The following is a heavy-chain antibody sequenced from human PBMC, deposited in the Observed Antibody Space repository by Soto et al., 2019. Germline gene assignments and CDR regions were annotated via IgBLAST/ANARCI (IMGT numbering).Heavy chain of an antibody. CDR3: AREGRWIRFFFY. V-gene: IGHV4-34*01. D-gene: IGHD3-3*01. CDR1: GGSFSGYD. J-gene: IGHJ4*02. Sequence: PSETLSLTCAVYGGSFSGYDWSWIRQPPGKGLEWIGEINHSGSTNYNPSLKSRVTISVDTSKNQFSLKLSSVTAADTAVYYCAREGRWIRFFFYWGQGTLVTVSS. CDR2: INHSGST.